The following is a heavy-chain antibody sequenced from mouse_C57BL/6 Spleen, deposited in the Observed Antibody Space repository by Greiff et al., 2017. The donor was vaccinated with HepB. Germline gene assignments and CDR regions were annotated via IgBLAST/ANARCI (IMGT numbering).Heavy chain of an antibody. D-gene: IGHD1-1*01. V-gene: IGHV1-64*01. CDR2: IHPNSGST. Sequence: QVQLQQPGAELVKPGASVKLSCKASGYTFTSYWMHWVKQRPGQGLEWIGMIHPNSGSTNYNEKFKSKAKLTVDKSSSTAYMQRSSLNSEDSAVYYCARELLRSFDYWGQGTTLTVSS. CDR3: ARELLRSFDY. J-gene: IGHJ2*01. CDR1: GYTFTSYW.